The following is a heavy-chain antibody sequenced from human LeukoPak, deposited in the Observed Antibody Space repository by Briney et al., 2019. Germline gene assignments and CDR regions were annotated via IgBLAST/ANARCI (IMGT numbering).Heavy chain of an antibody. D-gene: IGHD2-15*01. CDR2: INPNTGDT. CDR3: ARDWPGISLHFDL. Sequence: ASVKVSCKASGFTFNAYYIHWVRQAPGQGLEWMGWINPNTGDTNFAQKFQGRVAMTRDTSLSTAYMHLSRLTSDDTAVYYCARDWPGISLHFDLWGRGTLITVSS. J-gene: IGHJ2*01. CDR1: GFTFNAYY. V-gene: IGHV1-2*02.